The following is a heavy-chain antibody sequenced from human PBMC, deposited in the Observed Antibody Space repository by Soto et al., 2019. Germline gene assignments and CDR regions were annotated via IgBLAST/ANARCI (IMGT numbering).Heavy chain of an antibody. CDR1: GVTIRSSAYY. J-gene: IGHJ4*02. CDR2: IFYSGST. V-gene: IGHV4-39*01. Sequence: SETLSLTCRFSGVTIRSSAYYGGWVRQPPGKGLEWVGNIFYSGSTYYNPSLKSRVTISVDTSKMQFSLKLSFVTAADTACVCSVRLYTRGHYYSFDSRGQGLLVT. D-gene: IGHD6-13*01. CDR3: VRLYTRGHYYSFDS.